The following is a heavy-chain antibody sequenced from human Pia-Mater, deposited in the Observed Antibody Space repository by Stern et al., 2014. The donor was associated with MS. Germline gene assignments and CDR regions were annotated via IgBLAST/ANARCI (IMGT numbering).Heavy chain of an antibody. V-gene: IGHV1-24*01. CDR1: GSTLTEFS. D-gene: IGHD3-10*01. J-gene: IGHJ4*02. Sequence: QVQLVQSGAEVKKPGASVKVSCKVSGSTLTEFSMHWVRQAPGKGLEWMGNFDPEDGETIYSQKFQGRLTVTEDTSTDTAYMELSSLRSDDTAVYYCATDYNYWGQGTLVTVTS. CDR3: ATDYNY. CDR2: FDPEDGET.